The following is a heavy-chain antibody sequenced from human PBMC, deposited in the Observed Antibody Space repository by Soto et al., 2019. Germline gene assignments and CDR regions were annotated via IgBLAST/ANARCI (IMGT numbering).Heavy chain of an antibody. Sequence: PSETLSLTCTVSGGSISSSSYYWGWIRQPPGKGLEWIGSIYYSGSTYYNPSLKSRVTISVDTSKNQFSLKLSSVTAADTAVYYCARHVEQLVPGWFDHWGQGTLVTVSS. D-gene: IGHD6-6*01. CDR2: IYYSGST. CDR3: ARHVEQLVPGWFDH. J-gene: IGHJ5*02. V-gene: IGHV4-39*01. CDR1: GGSISSSSYY.